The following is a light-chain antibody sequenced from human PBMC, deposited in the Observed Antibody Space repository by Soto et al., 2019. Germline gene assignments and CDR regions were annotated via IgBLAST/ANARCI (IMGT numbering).Light chain of an antibody. V-gene: IGKV4-1*01. Sequence: DIVMTQSPDSLAVSLGERATINCKSSQSVIYSANNKNCLAWYQQKPGQPPKLLIYWASTRESGVPDRFSGSGSGTDFTLTISSLQAEDVAVYYCQQYLTIPRTFGQGTQLESK. J-gene: IGKJ1*01. CDR2: WAS. CDR1: QSVIYSANNKNC. CDR3: QQYLTIPRT.